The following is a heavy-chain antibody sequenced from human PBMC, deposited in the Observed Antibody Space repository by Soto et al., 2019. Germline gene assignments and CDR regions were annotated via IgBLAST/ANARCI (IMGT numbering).Heavy chain of an antibody. CDR2: ISSDGSST. V-gene: IGHV3-74*03. D-gene: IGHD1-1*01. Sequence: EVQLVESGGGLVQPGGSLRLSCAASGFTFSGSWMHWVRQAPGKGLVWVSRISSDGSSTTYADSVKGRFTISRDNADSMLYLRTNILRAEDTAVYYCATAGAGTFTYWGQGTLATVSS. J-gene: IGHJ4*02. CDR3: ATAGAGTFTY. CDR1: GFTFSGSW.